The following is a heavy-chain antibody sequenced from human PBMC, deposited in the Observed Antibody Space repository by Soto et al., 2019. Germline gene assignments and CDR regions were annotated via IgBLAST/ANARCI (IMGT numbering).Heavy chain of an antibody. J-gene: IGHJ6*02. CDR2: IDPSDSYT. Sequence: PGESRKISCKGSGYSVTSYWISWVRQMPGKGLEWMGRIDPSDSYTNYSPSFQGHVTISADKSISTAYLQWSSLKASDTAMYYCARQPSSRMDVWGQGTTVTVSS. CDR1: GYSVTSYW. V-gene: IGHV5-10-1*01. CDR3: ARQPSSRMDV.